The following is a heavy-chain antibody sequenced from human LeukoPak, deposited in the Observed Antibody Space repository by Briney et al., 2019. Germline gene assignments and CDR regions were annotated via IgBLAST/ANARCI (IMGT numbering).Heavy chain of an antibody. Sequence: GGSLRLSCAASGFTFSSYGMHWVRQAPGKGLEWVAVISYDGSNKYYADSVKGRFTISRDNSKNTLYLQMNSLRAEDTAVYYCARAGIVGAFDYWGQGTLVTVSS. V-gene: IGHV3-30*03. D-gene: IGHD1-26*01. CDR1: GFTFSSYG. CDR3: ARAGIVGAFDY. J-gene: IGHJ4*02. CDR2: ISYDGSNK.